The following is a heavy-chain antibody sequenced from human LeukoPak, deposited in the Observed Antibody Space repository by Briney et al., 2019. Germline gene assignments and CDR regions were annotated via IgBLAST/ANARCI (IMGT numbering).Heavy chain of an antibody. V-gene: IGHV3-23*01. J-gene: IGHJ4*02. D-gene: IGHD4-17*01. Sequence: PGGSLRLSCAASGFTFSSYAMSWVRQAPGRGLEWVSAICKSGGSTYYADSVRGRFTIFRDNSKNTLYLQMNSLRAEDTAVYYCAKGQSWMTTVTPLDYWGQGTLVTVSS. CDR1: GFTFSSYA. CDR3: AKGQSWMTTVTPLDY. CDR2: ICKSGGST.